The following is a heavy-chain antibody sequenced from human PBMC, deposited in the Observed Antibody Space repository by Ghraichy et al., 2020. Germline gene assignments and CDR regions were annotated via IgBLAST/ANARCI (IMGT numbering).Heavy chain of an antibody. V-gene: IGHV3-21*01. CDR2: ISSSSSYI. J-gene: IGHJ4*02. D-gene: IGHD3-22*01. CDR1: GFTFSSYS. Sequence: GESLNISCAASGFTFSSYSMNWVRQAPGKGLEWVSSISSSSSYIYYADSVKGRFTIPRDNAKNSLYLQMNSLRAEDTAVYYCARGAYYYYDSSGYFLFDYWGQGTLVTVSS. CDR3: ARGAYYYYDSSGYFLFDY.